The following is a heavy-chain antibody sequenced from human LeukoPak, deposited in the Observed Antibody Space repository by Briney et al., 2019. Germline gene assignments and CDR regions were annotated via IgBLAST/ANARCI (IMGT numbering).Heavy chain of an antibody. V-gene: IGHV3-21*01. CDR2: ISSSSSYI. D-gene: IGHD3-22*01. Sequence: GGSLRLSCAASGFTFSSYSMNWVRQAPGKGLEWVSSISSSSSYIYYADSVKGRFTISRDNAKNSLYLQMNSLRAEDTAVYYCARDSDYYDSSGTHDYWGQGTLVTVSS. J-gene: IGHJ4*02. CDR1: GFTFSSYS. CDR3: ARDSDYYDSSGTHDY.